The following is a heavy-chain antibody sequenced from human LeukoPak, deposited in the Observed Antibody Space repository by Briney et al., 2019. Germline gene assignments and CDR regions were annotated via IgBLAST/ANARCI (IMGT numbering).Heavy chain of an antibody. Sequence: GGSLRLSCAASAFTFSSYAMSWVRQAPGKGLEWVSVMYSGGTTYYADSVKGRFTISRDNSKNTLYLQMSSLRAEDTAVYYCARELGTGMVYFDCWGQGTLVTVSS. CDR1: AFTFSSYA. V-gene: IGHV3-23*03. D-gene: IGHD5-18*01. J-gene: IGHJ4*02. CDR3: ARELGTGMVYFDC. CDR2: MYSGGTT.